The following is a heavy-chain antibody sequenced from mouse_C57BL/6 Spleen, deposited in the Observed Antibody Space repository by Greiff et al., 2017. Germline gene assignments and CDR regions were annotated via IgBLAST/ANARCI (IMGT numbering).Heavy chain of an antibody. CDR3: ARDGQLRRGLYYFDY. Sequence: EVKLVESGGGLVKPGGSLKLSCAASGFTFSSYALSWVRQTPEKRLEWVATISDGGSYTYYPDNVKGRFTISRDNAKNNLYLQMSHLKSEDTAMYYCARDGQLRRGLYYFDYWGQGTTLTVSS. J-gene: IGHJ2*01. CDR1: GFTFSSYA. CDR2: ISDGGSYT. V-gene: IGHV5-4*01. D-gene: IGHD3-2*02.